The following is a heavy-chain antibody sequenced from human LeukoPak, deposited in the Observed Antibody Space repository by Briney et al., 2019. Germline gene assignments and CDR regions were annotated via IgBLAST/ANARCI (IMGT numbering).Heavy chain of an antibody. J-gene: IGHJ6*02. CDR2: ISSSGANI. V-gene: IGHV3-21*01. Sequence: PGGSLRLSCVASGFTFSTYSMNWFRQAPGEGLEWVSSISSSGANIFYTDSVKGRFTISRDNAKNSLYLQMNSLRAEDTAVYYCARHGDGFYYGMDVWGQGTTVTVSS. D-gene: IGHD4-17*01. CDR1: GFTFSTYS. CDR3: ARHGDGFYYGMDV.